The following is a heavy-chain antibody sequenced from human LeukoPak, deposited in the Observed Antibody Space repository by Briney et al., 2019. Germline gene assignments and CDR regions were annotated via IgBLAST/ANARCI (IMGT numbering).Heavy chain of an antibody. CDR1: GFTFSSYA. CDR3: AKGPGYSGYGDY. CDR2: ISGSGGST. Sequence: GGSLRLSCAASGFTFSSYAMSWVRQAPGKGLEWVSAISGSGGSTYYTDSVKGRFTISRDNSKNTLYLQMNSLRAEDTAVYYCAKGPGYSGYGDYWGQGTLVTVSS. D-gene: IGHD5-12*01. V-gene: IGHV3-23*01. J-gene: IGHJ4*02.